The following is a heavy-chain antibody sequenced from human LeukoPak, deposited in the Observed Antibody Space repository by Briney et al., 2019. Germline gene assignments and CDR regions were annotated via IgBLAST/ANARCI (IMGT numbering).Heavy chain of an antibody. CDR1: GGTFSSYA. J-gene: IGHJ5*02. CDR2: INPNSGGT. CDR3: ARGPEVVAATPFYWFDP. D-gene: IGHD2-15*01. V-gene: IGHV1-2*04. Sequence: ASVKVSCKASGGTFSSYAISWVRQAPGQGLEWMGWINPNSGGTNYAQKFQGWVTMTRDTSISTAYMELSRLRSDDTAVYYCARGPEVVAATPFYWFDPWGQGTLVTVSS.